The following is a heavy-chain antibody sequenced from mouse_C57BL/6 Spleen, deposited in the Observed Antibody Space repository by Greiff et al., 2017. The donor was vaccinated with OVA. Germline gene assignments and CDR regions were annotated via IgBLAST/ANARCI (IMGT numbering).Heavy chain of an antibody. CDR3: ARAGTGSGSFAY. Sequence: ESGPELVKPGASVKISCKASGYAFSSSWMNWVKQRPGKGLEWIGRIYPGDGDTNYNGKFKGKATLTADKSSSTAYMQLSSLTSEDSAVYFCARAGTGSGSFAYWGQGTTLTVSA. D-gene: IGHD1-3*01. CDR1: GYAFSSSW. J-gene: IGHJ2*01. CDR2: IYPGDGDT. V-gene: IGHV1-82*01.